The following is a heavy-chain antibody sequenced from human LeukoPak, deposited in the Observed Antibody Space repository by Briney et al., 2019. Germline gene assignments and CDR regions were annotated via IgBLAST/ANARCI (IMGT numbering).Heavy chain of an antibody. V-gene: IGHV3-49*04. D-gene: IGHD5-12*01. CDR2: IRSKNYGGTT. J-gene: IGHJ4*02. Sequence: PGGSLRLSCTGSGFTFGDYTMNWVRKVPGKGLEWVGFIRSKNYGGTTEYAASVKGRFTIPRDDSKSIAYLQMNSLKTEDTAVYYCTRVIVATKDYWGQGTLVTVSS. CDR1: GFTFGDYT. CDR3: TRVIVATKDY.